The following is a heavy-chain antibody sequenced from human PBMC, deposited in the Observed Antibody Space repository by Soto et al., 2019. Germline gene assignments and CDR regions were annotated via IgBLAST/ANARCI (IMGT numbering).Heavy chain of an antibody. CDR3: ARGDRWLFD. J-gene: IGHJ4*02. CDR1: GYSFTSYW. V-gene: IGHV5-10-1*01. CDR2: IDPSDSYT. D-gene: IGHD6-19*01. Sequence: GESLKISCKGSGYSFTSYWISWVRQMPGKGREWMGRIDPSDSYTNYSPSFQGHVTISADKSISTAYPQWSSLKASATAMYYCARGDRWLFDWGEGTLVTVSS.